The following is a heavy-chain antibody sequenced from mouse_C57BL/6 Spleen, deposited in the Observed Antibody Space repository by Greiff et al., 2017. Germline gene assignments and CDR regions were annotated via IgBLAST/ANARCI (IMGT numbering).Heavy chain of an antibody. J-gene: IGHJ2*01. V-gene: IGHV1-61*01. CDR2: IYPSDSET. CDR3: AREDGYPFDY. CDR1: GYTFTSYW. Sequence: QVQLQQPGAELVRPGSSVKLSCKASGYTFTSYWMDWVKQRPGQGLEWIVNIYPSDSETHYNQKFKDKATLTVDKSSSTAYMQLSSLTSEDSAVYYCAREDGYPFDYWGQGTTLTVSS. D-gene: IGHD2-3*01.